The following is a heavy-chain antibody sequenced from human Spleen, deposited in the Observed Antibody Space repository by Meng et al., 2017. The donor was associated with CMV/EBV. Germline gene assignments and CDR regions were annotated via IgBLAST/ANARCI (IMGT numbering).Heavy chain of an antibody. CDR3: ARSSPTGTAVDY. Sequence: CADSGLTLSSFWMHWVRQAPGKGLVWVSRVNSDGSSASYADFVKGRFTISRDNAKNTLYLQMSSLRVEDTAVYYCARSSPTGTAVDYWGQGTLVTVPS. D-gene: IGHD1/OR15-1a*01. V-gene: IGHV3-74*01. CDR1: GLTLSSFW. J-gene: IGHJ4*02. CDR2: VNSDGSSA.